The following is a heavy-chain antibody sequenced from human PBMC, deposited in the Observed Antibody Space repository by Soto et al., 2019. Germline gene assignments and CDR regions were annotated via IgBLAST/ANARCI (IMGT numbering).Heavy chain of an antibody. CDR1: GYTFTGYY. CDR3: ARDTGVLLWFGEFPNYYYYGMDV. V-gene: IGHV1-18*04. J-gene: IGHJ6*02. Sequence: QVQLVQSGAEVKKPGASVKVSCKTSGYTFTGYYIHWVRQAPGQGLEWMGWISAYNGNTNYAQKLQGRVTMTTDTSTSTAYMELRSLRSDDTAVYYCARDTGVLLWFGEFPNYYYYGMDVWGQGTTVTVSS. CDR2: ISAYNGNT. D-gene: IGHD3-10*01.